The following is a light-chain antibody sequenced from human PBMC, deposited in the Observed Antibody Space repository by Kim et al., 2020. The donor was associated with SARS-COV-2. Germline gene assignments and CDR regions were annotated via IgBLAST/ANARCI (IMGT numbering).Light chain of an antibody. CDR1: QSVSNSY. J-gene: IGKJ2*01. CDR3: QHYGNSPYT. V-gene: IGKV3-20*01. CDR2: ATS. Sequence: EIVLTQSPGTLSLSLGERATLSCRASQSVSNSYLAWYQQEPGQAPRLLIYATSSRASGIPDRFSGSGSGTDFTLTISRLEPEDFAVYYCQHYGNSPYTFGQGTKLEI.